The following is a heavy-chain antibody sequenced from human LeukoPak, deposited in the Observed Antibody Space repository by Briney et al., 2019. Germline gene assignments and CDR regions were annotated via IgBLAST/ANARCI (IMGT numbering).Heavy chain of an antibody. Sequence: PGGSLRLSCAASGFTFSSYWMSWVRQAPGKGLEWVANIKQDGSEKYYVDSVKGRFTISRDNAKNSLYLQMNSLRAEDTALYYCAKDILYVHDAFDIWGQGTMVTVSS. D-gene: IGHD3-10*02. CDR1: GFTFSSYW. CDR2: IKQDGSEK. J-gene: IGHJ3*02. V-gene: IGHV3-7*03. CDR3: AKDILYVHDAFDI.